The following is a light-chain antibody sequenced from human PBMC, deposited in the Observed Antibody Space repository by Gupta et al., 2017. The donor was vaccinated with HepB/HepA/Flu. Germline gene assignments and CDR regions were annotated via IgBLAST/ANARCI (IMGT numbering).Light chain of an antibody. V-gene: IGLV1-47*02. CDR2: NDD. Sequence: QPVLTQPPSASGPPGQRVAISCSGSSSNVGRDNVSWYRQLPGTAPNLLIYNDDRRPSGVPDRFYGSTSGTSASLAISWLRSEDEADYYCASWDNSLSAYVFGTGTRVTVL. CDR1: SSNVGRDN. J-gene: IGLJ1*01. CDR3: ASWDNSLSAYV.